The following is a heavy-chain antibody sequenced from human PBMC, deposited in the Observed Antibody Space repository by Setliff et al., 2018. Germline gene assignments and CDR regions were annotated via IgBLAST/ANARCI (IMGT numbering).Heavy chain of an antibody. D-gene: IGHD4-4*01. Sequence: RASVKVSCKASGGTFSSYAISWVRQAPGQGLEWMGGIIPIFGTANYAQKFQGRVTITADESTSTAYMELSSLGSDDMALYYCARVSEQYLAFDYWGQGTLVTVSS. V-gene: IGHV1-69*13. CDR3: ARVSEQYLAFDY. CDR1: GGTFSSYA. J-gene: IGHJ4*02. CDR2: IIPIFGTA.